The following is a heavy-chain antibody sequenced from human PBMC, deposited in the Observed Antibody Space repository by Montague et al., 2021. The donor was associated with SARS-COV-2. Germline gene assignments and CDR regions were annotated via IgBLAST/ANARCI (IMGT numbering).Heavy chain of an antibody. CDR2: IHHGGST. CDR3: ARLGDGVVPSPILGVGPYYSYYYMDV. J-gene: IGHJ6*03. V-gene: IGHV4-34*01. D-gene: IGHD3-10*01. Sequence: SETLSLTCAVHGGSFSTYSWNWIRQPPGKGLEWIGKIHHGGSTNYNPPLKSRVTISADTSKNQFSLKLTSVAAADTAVYYCARLGDGVVPSPILGVGPYYSYYYMDVWGKGTTVTVSS. CDR1: GGSFSTYS.